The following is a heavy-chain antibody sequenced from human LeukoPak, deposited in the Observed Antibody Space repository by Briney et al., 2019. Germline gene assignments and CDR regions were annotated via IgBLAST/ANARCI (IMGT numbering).Heavy chain of an antibody. Sequence: PSETLSLTCAVYGGSFSGHNWNWLRQPPGKGLEWIGEISHSGTTNYDPALKSRVTMSVDTSKNQFSLKLFSVTAADTAVYYCARGSPKLDSWGQGTLVSVSS. V-gene: IGHV4-34*01. J-gene: IGHJ5*01. CDR2: ISHSGTT. CDR1: GGSFSGHN. CDR3: ARGSPKLDS.